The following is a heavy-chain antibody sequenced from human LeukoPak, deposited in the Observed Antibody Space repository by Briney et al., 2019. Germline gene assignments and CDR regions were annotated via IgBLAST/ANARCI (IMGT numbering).Heavy chain of an antibody. Sequence: GGSLRLSCAASGFTVSSNYMSWVRQAPGKGLEWVAVMYSGGSIHYADSVKGRFTISRDNSKNTLSLQMNNLRAEDTAVYYCARIYSGYFGYYYYYMDVWGKGTTVTISS. D-gene: IGHD5-12*01. CDR1: GFTVSSNY. V-gene: IGHV3-53*01. CDR3: ARIYSGYFGYYYYYMDV. CDR2: MYSGGSI. J-gene: IGHJ6*03.